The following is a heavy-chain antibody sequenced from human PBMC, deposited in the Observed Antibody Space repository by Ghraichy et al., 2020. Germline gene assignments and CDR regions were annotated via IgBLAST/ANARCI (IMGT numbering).Heavy chain of an antibody. CDR2: ISGSGDST. V-gene: IGHV3-23*01. D-gene: IGHD6-19*01. Sequence: GGSLRLSCAASGFTFTSYAMTWVRQAPGKGLEWVSAISGSGDSTYYADSVKGRFTISRDNSKNTLYLQMNGLRGDDTAVYYCAKDSGYSSGWDTWGDYWGQGTLVTVSS. J-gene: IGHJ4*02. CDR3: AKDSGYSSGWDTWGDY. CDR1: GFTFTSYA.